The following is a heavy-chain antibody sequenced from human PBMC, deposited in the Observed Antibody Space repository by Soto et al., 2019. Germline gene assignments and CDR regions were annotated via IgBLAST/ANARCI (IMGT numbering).Heavy chain of an antibody. CDR2: INHSGST. D-gene: IGHD6-13*01. V-gene: IGHV4-34*01. J-gene: IGHJ6*02. CDR1: GGSFSGYY. Sequence: SETLSLTCAVYGGSFSGYYWSWILQPPGKGLEWIGEINHSGSTNYNPSLKSRVTISVDTSKNQFSLKLSSVTAADTAVYYCARAGRGSSSWYASTVYGMDVWGQGTTVTVSS. CDR3: ARAGRGSSSWYASTVYGMDV.